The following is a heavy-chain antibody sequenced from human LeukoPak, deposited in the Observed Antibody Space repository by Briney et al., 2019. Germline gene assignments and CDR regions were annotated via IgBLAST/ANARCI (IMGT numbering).Heavy chain of an antibody. CDR3: ARIWDPQWLVVYLDY. CDR2: ISDSGDNT. J-gene: IGHJ4*02. D-gene: IGHD6-19*01. Sequence: GGSLRLSCAASGFTFTGYAMNWIRQAPGKGLEWVSVISDSGDNTYYADSVKGRFTISRDNPKNTLYLQMNSLRAEDTAVYYCARIWDPQWLVVYLDYWGQGTLVTVSS. V-gene: IGHV3-23*01. CDR1: GFTFTGYA.